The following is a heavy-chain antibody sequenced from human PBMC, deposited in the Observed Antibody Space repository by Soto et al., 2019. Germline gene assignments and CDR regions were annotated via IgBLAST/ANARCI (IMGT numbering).Heavy chain of an antibody. CDR2: ISSSSSTI. J-gene: IGHJ6*02. Sequence: GGSLRLSCAASGFTFSSYSMNWVRQAPGKGLEWVSYISSSSSTIYYADSVKGRFTISRDNAKNSLYLQMNSLRDEDTAVYYCARDNYYDSSGYYLDGMDVWGQGTTVTVSS. CDR3: ARDNYYDSSGYYLDGMDV. CDR1: GFTFSSYS. D-gene: IGHD3-22*01. V-gene: IGHV3-48*02.